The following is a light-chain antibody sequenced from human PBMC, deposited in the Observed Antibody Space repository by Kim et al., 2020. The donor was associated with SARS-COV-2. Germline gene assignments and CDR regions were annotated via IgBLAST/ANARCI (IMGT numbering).Light chain of an antibody. CDR1: SSNSGSNI. Sequence: GQRVTISCSGSSSNSGSNIVNWYQQLPGTAPELLMYSNNQRPSGVSDRFSGSKSGTSASLAISGLQSDDEADYYCAAWDDSLNGVVFGGGTKVTVL. CDR3: AAWDDSLNGVV. CDR2: SNN. V-gene: IGLV1-44*01. J-gene: IGLJ2*01.